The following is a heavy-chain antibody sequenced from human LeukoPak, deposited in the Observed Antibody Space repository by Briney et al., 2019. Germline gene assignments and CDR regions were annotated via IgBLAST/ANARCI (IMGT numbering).Heavy chain of an antibody. CDR2: IIPVLNIT. CDR1: GGTFSTSA. CDR3: ARDQGLTAPPPYGLDV. J-gene: IGHJ6*02. Sequence: ASEQVSCKTSGGTFSTSAITWVRQDPGQGLEWMGRIIPVLNITTYAQRFQGRVTITADTSTSTVYMELSSLRSEETAVYYCARDQGLTAPPPYGLDVWGQGTTVIVSS. D-gene: IGHD5-18*01. V-gene: IGHV1-69*04.